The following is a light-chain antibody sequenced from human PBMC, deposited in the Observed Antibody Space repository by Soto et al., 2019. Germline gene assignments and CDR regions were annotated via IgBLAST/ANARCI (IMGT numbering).Light chain of an antibody. CDR3: QQYGLPPHS. CDR1: QSVYNNY. V-gene: IGKV3-20*01. CDR2: GAS. J-gene: IGKJ2*01. Sequence: EIVLTQSPGTLSLSPGERATLSCRASQSVYNNYLAWYQQKPGQTPRLLVNGASNRATGIPDRFSGGGSGPDFTLTISSLEPEDFAVYYCQQYGLPPHSFGQGTRVEIK.